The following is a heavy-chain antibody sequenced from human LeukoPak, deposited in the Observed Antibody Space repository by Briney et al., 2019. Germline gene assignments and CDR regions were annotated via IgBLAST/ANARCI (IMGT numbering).Heavy chain of an antibody. CDR1: GGTFSSYA. D-gene: IGHD6-13*01. J-gene: IGHJ4*02. CDR2: IIPIFGTA. CDR3: ARGSAAAGPRYYFDY. V-gene: IGHV1-69*05. Sequence: SVKVSCKASGGTFSSYAISWVRQAPGQGLEWMGGIIPIFGTANYAQKFQGRVTITTDESTSTAYMELSSLRSEDTAVYYCARGSAAAGPRYYFDYWGQGTLVTVSS.